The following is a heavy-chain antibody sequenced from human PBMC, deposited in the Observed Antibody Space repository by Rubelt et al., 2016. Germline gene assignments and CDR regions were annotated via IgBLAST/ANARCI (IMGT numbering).Heavy chain of an antibody. Sequence: EVQLVESGGGLVQPGGSLTLSCAASGFTFSDYWMHWVRQAPGKGLVWVSRINTEGSITNYADSVKGRFTISRDNAKNSLSLQMISLRADDTAVYYCATDYLGYWGQGTLVTVSS. CDR3: ATDYLGY. CDR2: INTEGSIT. V-gene: IGHV3-74*01. J-gene: IGHJ4*02. CDR1: GFTFSDYW.